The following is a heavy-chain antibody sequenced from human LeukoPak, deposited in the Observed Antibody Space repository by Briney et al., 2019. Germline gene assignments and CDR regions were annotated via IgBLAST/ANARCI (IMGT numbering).Heavy chain of an antibody. Sequence: SQTLSLTCTVSGGSISSGGYMWSWVRQPAGKGLEWIGRIYTSVSTNYNPSLKSRVTISVDTSKSQFSLKLSSVTAADTAVYYCARGVVIKAVAGIFYFDYWGQGTLVTVSS. V-gene: IGHV4-61*02. CDR3: ARGVVIKAVAGIFYFDY. D-gene: IGHD6-19*01. J-gene: IGHJ4*02. CDR2: IYTSVST. CDR1: GGSISSGGYM.